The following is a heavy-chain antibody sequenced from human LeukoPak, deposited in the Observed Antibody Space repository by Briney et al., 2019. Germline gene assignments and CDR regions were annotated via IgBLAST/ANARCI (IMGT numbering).Heavy chain of an antibody. J-gene: IGHJ3*02. CDR1: GGSISSSSNC. Sequence: SETLSLTCTVSGGSISSSSNCWGWIRQPPEKGLEWIGSFYYSGNTYYNPSLKSRVTISVDTSKNHFSLELTSVTAADMAVYYGEGLSPGGRPIWGQGTMVTVSS. V-gene: IGHV4-39*02. D-gene: IGHD3-10*01. CDR3: EGLSPGGRPI. CDR2: FYYSGNT.